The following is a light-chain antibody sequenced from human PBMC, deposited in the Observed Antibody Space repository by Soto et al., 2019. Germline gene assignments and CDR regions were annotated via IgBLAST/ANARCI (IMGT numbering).Light chain of an antibody. CDR1: SGDIGSYNR. CDR3: SSYTNINTRAGV. CDR2: EVT. V-gene: IGLV2-14*01. Sequence: QSVLTQPASVSGSPGQSITISCTGTSGDIGSYNRVSWYQQHPGKAPKLIIYEVTDRPSGVSNRFSGSKSGNTASLTISGLQAEDEAEYYCSSYTNINTRAGVFLTGPQVTVL. J-gene: IGLJ1*01.